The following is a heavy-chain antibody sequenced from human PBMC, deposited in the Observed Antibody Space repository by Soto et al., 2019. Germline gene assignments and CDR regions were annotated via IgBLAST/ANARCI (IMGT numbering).Heavy chain of an antibody. CDR2: MIPIFGTA. J-gene: IGHJ6*02. CDR1: GGTFSSYA. Sequence: QVQLVQSGVEVKKAGSSVKVSCKASGGTFSSYAISWVRQAPGQGLEWMGGMIPIFGTANYAQKFQGRVTITADESTSKAYMELSSLRTEDTAVYYCVRGGENIVVVPAATSYGMDVWGQGTTVTVSS. D-gene: IGHD2-2*01. V-gene: IGHV1-69*01. CDR3: VRGGENIVVVPAATSYGMDV.